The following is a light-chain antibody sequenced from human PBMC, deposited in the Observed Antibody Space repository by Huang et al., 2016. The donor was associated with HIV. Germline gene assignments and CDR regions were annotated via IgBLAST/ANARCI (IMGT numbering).Light chain of an antibody. CDR2: GAS. J-gene: IGKJ1*01. Sequence: ETVLTQSPGTLSLSPGERATLSCRANQSVTSNYLAWYQQKPGQAPRLLIYGASSRATGIPDTFSGSGSGTDFTLTISRLEPEDFAVYYCQHYGNSPKTFGQGTKVEIK. V-gene: IGKV3-20*01. CDR3: QHYGNSPKT. CDR1: QSVTSNY.